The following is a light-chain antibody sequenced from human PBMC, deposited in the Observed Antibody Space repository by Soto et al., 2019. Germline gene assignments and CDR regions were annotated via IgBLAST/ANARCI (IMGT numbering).Light chain of an antibody. Sequence: DIQMTQSPSTLSSSVGHRFTITCRASQSISSWLAWYQQKPGKAPKLLIYDASSLESGVPSRFSGSGSGTEFTLTISSLQPDDFATYYCQQYNSYSWTFGQGTKVDIK. CDR3: QQYNSYSWT. CDR1: QSISSW. J-gene: IGKJ1*01. V-gene: IGKV1-5*01. CDR2: DAS.